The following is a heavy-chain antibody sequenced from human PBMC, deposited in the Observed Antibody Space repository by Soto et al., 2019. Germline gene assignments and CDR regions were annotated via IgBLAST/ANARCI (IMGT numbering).Heavy chain of an antibody. CDR2: IDPSDSYT. V-gene: IGHV5-10-1*01. CDR1: GYSFTSYW. Sequence: GESLKISCKGSGYSFTSYWISWVRQMPGKGLEWMGRIDPSDSYTNYSPSFQGHVTISADKSISTAYLQWSSLKASDTAMYYCARHGIVVVPAAIGEDYYYGMDVWGQGTTVTV. J-gene: IGHJ6*02. CDR3: ARHGIVVVPAAIGEDYYYGMDV. D-gene: IGHD2-2*01.